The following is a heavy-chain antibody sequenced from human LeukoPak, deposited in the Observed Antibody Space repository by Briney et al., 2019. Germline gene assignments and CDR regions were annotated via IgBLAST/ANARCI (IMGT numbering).Heavy chain of an antibody. D-gene: IGHD1-26*01. CDR2: IRYDGSNK. CDR3: ANDVGLCAGSA. J-gene: IGHJ5*02. Sequence: GGSLRLSCAASGLTFSSSGMHWVRQGPGKGLEWVAYIRYDGSNKYYADSVKGRFTISRDNSKNKLYLQMNSLRAEDTAVYYCANDVGLCAGSAWGQGTLVTVSS. V-gene: IGHV3-30*02. CDR1: GLTFSSSG.